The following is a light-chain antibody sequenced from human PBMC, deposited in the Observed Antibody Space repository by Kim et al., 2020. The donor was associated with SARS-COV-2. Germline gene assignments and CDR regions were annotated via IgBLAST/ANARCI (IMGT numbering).Light chain of an antibody. Sequence: SPGERATLSCRASQSVNSNLAWYQQKPGQAPRLLIYGASTRATGIPARFSGSGSGTEFTLTISSLQSEDFAVYYCQQYNNWPPVYTFGQGTKLEI. J-gene: IGKJ2*01. CDR3: QQYNNWPPVYT. CDR2: GAS. CDR1: QSVNSN. V-gene: IGKV3-15*01.